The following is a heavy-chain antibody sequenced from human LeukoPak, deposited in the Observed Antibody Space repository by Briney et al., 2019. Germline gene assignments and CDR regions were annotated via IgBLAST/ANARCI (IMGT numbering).Heavy chain of an antibody. V-gene: IGHV3-30*18. CDR3: AKDQVNYYDSGGVLDY. Sequence: PGGSLRLSCAASGFTFSSYGMHWVRQAPGRGLEWVAVISYDGSNKYYADSVKGRFTISRDNSKNTLYLQMNSLRAEDTAVYYCAKDQVNYYDSGGVLDYWGQGTLVTVSS. CDR2: ISYDGSNK. D-gene: IGHD3-22*01. CDR1: GFTFSSYG. J-gene: IGHJ4*02.